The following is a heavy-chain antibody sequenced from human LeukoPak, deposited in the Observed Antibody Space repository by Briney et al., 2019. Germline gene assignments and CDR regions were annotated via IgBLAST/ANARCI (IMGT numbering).Heavy chain of an antibody. D-gene: IGHD3-22*01. V-gene: IGHV3-53*01. J-gene: IGHJ6*02. CDR3: ARPQDSRGGLYYYGMDV. CDR2: IYSGGST. CDR1: GFTVSSNY. Sequence: GGSLRLSCAASGFTVSSNYMSWVRQAPGKGLEWVSVIYSGGSTYYTDSVKGRFTISRDNSKNTLYLQMNSLRAEDTAVYYCARPQDSRGGLYYYGMDVWGQGTTVTVSS.